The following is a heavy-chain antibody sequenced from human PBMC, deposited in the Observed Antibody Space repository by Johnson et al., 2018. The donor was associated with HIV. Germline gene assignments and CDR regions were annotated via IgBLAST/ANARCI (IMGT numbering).Heavy chain of an antibody. CDR3: ARDRCSSTTCLDAFDI. J-gene: IGHJ3*02. Sequence: QMQLVESGGGVVQPGRSLRLSCAASGFTFSSYAMHWVRQAPGKGLEWVAFIRYDGSNKYYVDSVKGRFTISRDNAKNSLYLQMNSLRAEDTAVFYCARDRCSSTTCLDAFDIWGQGTMVTVSS. V-gene: IGHV3-30*04. D-gene: IGHD2-2*01. CDR2: IRYDGSNK. CDR1: GFTFSSYA.